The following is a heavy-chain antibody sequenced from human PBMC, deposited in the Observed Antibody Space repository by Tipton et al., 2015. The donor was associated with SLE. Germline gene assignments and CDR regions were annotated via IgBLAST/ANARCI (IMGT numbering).Heavy chain of an antibody. V-gene: IGHV4-34*01. CDR1: CGSFRGFH. J-gene: IGHJ6*02. CDR3: ARLIAARPGYYCGMDV. Sequence: TLSLTCAVSCGSFRGFHWDWIRQAPGKGLEWIGEINQSGSTNYNPSLKGRVTISVDTSKNQFSLKMKSVTAADTAVYYCARLIAARPGYYCGMDVWGQGTTVTVSS. D-gene: IGHD6-6*01. CDR2: INQSGST.